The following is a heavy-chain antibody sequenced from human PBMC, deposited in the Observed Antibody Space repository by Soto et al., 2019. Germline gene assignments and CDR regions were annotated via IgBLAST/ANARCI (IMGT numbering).Heavy chain of an antibody. Sequence: QVQLVESGGGLVKPGGSLRLSCAASGFTFSDFYMSWIRQAPGKGLEWISYISSSGTTTYYTASVKGRFTISRGNAKNSLYLQMTTLRDEDTAVYYCARIWGGGGYALIYWGQGTLVTVSS. J-gene: IGHJ4*02. V-gene: IGHV3-11*01. CDR3: ARIWGGGGYALIY. CDR1: GFTFSDFY. CDR2: ISSSGTTT. D-gene: IGHD2-8*01.